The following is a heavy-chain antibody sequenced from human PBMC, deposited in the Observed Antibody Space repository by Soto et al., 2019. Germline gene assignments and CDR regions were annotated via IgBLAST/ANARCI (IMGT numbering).Heavy chain of an antibody. CDR2: IYYTGST. V-gene: IGHV4-31*03. Sequence: LSLTCTVSGGSIYTVGFYWSWIRQLPGKGLEWLGYIYYTGSTQYTPSLKSRLSISTDTSDNQFSLRLNSVTAADTAVYYCATSLVTSRARVDYWGQGTPVTVSS. CDR1: GGSIYTVGFY. CDR3: ATSLVTSRARVDY. D-gene: IGHD1-26*01. J-gene: IGHJ4*02.